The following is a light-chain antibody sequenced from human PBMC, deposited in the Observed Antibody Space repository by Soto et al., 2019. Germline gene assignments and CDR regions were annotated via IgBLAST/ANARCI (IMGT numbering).Light chain of an antibody. J-gene: IGKJ2*01. V-gene: IGKV3-20*01. CDR1: QSVSSSSY. CDR2: GAS. CDR3: RQYGSSPSYT. Sequence: EIVLTQSPGTLSLSPGERATLSCRASQSVSSSSYFAWYQQKPGQAPRLLIYGASSRATGIPDRFSGSGSATDFTLTISRLEPEDFAVYYCRQYGSSPSYTFGQGTKLEIK.